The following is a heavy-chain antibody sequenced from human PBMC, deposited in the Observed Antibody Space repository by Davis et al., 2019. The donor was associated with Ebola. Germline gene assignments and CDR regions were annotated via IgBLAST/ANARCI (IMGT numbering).Heavy chain of an antibody. V-gene: IGHV3-23*01. Sequence: GGSLRLSCAASGFTFSSYAMSWVRQAPGKGLEWVSAINGSGGSTYYADSVKGRFTISRDNSKNTLYLQMNSLRAEDTAVYYCAKGDSSGYGVRILGYWGQGTLVTVSS. D-gene: IGHD3-22*01. J-gene: IGHJ4*02. CDR1: GFTFSSYA. CDR3: AKGDSSGYGVRILGY. CDR2: INGSGGST.